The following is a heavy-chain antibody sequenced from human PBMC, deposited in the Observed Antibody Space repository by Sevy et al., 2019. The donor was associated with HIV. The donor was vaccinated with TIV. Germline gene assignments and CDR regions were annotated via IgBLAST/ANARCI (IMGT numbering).Heavy chain of an antibody. V-gene: IGHV3-30*04. CDR3: ARGENNDEFFQY. CDR1: GFIFSNFA. J-gene: IGHJ1*01. D-gene: IGHD1-26*01. Sequence: GGSLRLSCAASGFIFSNFAMHWVRQAPGKGLEGVAVTSYDGSHKYYADSVKGRFTVSRDNSRNIPSLEMNSLRRDDTAVYYCARGENNDEFFQYWGQGTLVTVSS. CDR2: TSYDGSHK.